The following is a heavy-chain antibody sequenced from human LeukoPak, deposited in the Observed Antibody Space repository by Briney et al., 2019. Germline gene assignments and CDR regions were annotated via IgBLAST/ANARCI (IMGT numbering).Heavy chain of an antibody. Sequence: GRSLRLSCAASGFTVSSNYMSWVRQAPGKGLEWVSSIYSGGSTYYANSVKGRFTISRDNAKNSLYLQMNSLRAEDTAVYYCARVPGRSSTSCPSCSYWGQGTLVTVSS. J-gene: IGHJ4*02. V-gene: IGHV3-53*01. CDR2: IYSGGST. CDR3: ARVPGRSSTSCPSCSY. CDR1: GFTVSSNY. D-gene: IGHD2-2*01.